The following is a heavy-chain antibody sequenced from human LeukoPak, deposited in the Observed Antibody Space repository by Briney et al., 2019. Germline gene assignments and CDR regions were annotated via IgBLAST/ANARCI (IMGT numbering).Heavy chain of an antibody. CDR1: GFTFSSYA. CDR3: AKSGGSCSGGSCYYYYYYMDV. Sequence: GGSLRLSCAASGFTFSSYAPSWVRRAPGKGLEWVSTISGSGGSTYYADSVKGRFTISRDNSKNTLYLQMNSLRAEDTAVYYCAKSGGSCSGGSCYYYYYYMDVWGKGTTVTVSS. J-gene: IGHJ6*03. V-gene: IGHV3-23*01. CDR2: ISGSGGST. D-gene: IGHD2-15*01.